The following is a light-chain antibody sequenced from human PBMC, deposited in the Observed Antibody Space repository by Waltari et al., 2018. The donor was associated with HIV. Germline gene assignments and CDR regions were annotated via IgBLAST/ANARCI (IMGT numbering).Light chain of an antibody. CDR1: RSDVGGYNY. Sequence: QSALAQPRSVSGSPGQSVTISCPGTRSDVGGYNYVSWFQHHPGKAPNLIIYHVTKRPSGVPDRFSASKSGNTASLTISGLQAEDEAEYYCCSNAARATYVFGTGTQVTVL. J-gene: IGLJ1*01. V-gene: IGLV2-11*01. CDR3: CSNAARATYV. CDR2: HVT.